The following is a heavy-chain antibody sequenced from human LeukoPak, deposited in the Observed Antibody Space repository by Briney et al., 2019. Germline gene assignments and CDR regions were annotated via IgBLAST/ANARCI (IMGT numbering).Heavy chain of an antibody. V-gene: IGHV3-21*01. Sequence: GGSLRLSCAASGFTFGTYSMNWVRQAPGKGLEWVSSISSSRGNIYYADSVKGRFTIYRDNAKNSLYLQMKSLRGEDTAVYYCARVLGNYYDGSGPSLYWGQGTLVTVSS. J-gene: IGHJ4*02. D-gene: IGHD3-22*01. CDR1: GFTFGTYS. CDR2: ISSSRGNI. CDR3: ARVLGNYYDGSGPSLY.